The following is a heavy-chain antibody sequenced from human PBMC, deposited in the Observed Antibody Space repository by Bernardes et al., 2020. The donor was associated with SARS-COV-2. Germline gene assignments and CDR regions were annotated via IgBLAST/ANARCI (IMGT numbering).Heavy chain of an antibody. Sequence: SETLSLTCTVSGGSISSGSYYWSWIRQPAGKGLEWIGRIYTSGSTNYNPSLTSRVTISVDTSKNQFSLKLSSVTAADTAVYYCARDSWDITLFGVVTHYGMDVWGQGTTVTVSS. CDR1: GGSISSGSYY. D-gene: IGHD3-3*01. V-gene: IGHV4-61*02. J-gene: IGHJ6*02. CDR3: ARDSWDITLFGVVTHYGMDV. CDR2: IYTSGST.